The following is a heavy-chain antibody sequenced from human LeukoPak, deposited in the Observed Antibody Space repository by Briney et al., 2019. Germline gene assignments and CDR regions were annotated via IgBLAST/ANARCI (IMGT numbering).Heavy chain of an antibody. J-gene: IGHJ3*02. Sequence: GGSLRLSCAASGFTFSSYSMNWVRQAPGKGLEWVSSISSSSSYIYYADSVKGRFTISRDNAKNSLYLQMNSLRAEDTAVYYCARGMGIAVAGTRGGDAFDIWGQGTMVTVSS. CDR3: ARGMGIAVAGTRGGDAFDI. CDR1: GFTFSSYS. CDR2: ISSSSSYI. D-gene: IGHD6-19*01. V-gene: IGHV3-21*01.